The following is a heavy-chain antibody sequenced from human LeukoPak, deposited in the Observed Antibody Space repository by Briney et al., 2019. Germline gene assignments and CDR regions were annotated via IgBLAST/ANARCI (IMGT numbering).Heavy chain of an antibody. CDR3: AREGGSGWTAAFLDL. V-gene: IGHV1-2*02. J-gene: IGHJ5*02. CDR2: INPKSGGT. Sequence: GASVKVSCKAFGSTFSDAYMHWVRQAPGQGLEWMGWINPKSGGTNYAQHFQGRVTMTRDTSFSTVYVDPSGLTSDDTAIYYCAREGGSGWTAAFLDLWGQGTLVTVSS. D-gene: IGHD6-19*01. CDR1: GSTFSDAY.